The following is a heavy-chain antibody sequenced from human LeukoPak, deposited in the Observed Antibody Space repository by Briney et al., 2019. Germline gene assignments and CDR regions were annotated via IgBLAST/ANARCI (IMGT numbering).Heavy chain of an antibody. V-gene: IGHV1-2*02. Sequence: ASVKVSCKASGYTFTSYGISWVRQAPGQGLEWMGWINPDSGATNSAQKFQGRATMTRDTSISTAYMELSRLRSDDTAVYYCARGSDSSSWYSPSDYWGQGTLVTVS. J-gene: IGHJ4*02. CDR2: INPDSGAT. CDR3: ARGSDSSSWYSPSDY. CDR1: GYTFTSYG. D-gene: IGHD6-13*01.